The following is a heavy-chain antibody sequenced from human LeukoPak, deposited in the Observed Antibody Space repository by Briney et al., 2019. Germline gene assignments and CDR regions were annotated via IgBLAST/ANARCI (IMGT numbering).Heavy chain of an antibody. V-gene: IGHV3-15*07. Sequence: GGSLRLSCAASGFTFSNAWMNWVRQAPGKGLEWVGRIKSKTEGGTTDYAAPVKGRFTISKDDSKNTLYLQMNSLKTEDTAVYYCTRNRVQYYFDYLGQGALVTVSS. CDR1: GFTFSNAW. J-gene: IGHJ4*02. D-gene: IGHD1-14*01. CDR2: IKSKTEGGTT. CDR3: TRNRVQYYFDY.